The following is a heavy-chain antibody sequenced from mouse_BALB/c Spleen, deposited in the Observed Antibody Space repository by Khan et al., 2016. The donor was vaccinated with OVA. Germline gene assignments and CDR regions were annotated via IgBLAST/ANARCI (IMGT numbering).Heavy chain of an antibody. CDR1: GHTFTNYG. Sequence: QIQFVQSGPELKKPGETVKISCKASGHTFTNYGMNWVKQAPGKGLKWMGWINTYTGEPTYADDFNGRFAFSLDTSARTAFLLINNPTNDDTATNFCARPPYFSYAMDNWGQGTSVTVSS. D-gene: IGHD2-10*01. CDR2: INTYTGEP. V-gene: IGHV9-3-1*01. J-gene: IGHJ4*01. CDR3: ARPPYFSYAMDN.